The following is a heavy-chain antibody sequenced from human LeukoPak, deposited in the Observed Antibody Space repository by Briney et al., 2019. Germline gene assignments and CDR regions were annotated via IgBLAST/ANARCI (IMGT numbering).Heavy chain of an antibody. J-gene: IGHJ4*02. V-gene: IGHV1-2*02. D-gene: IGHD2-15*01. CDR3: ARDVSLHCSGGSCQTDY. CDR1: GYTFTGYF. Sequence: ASVKVSCKASGYTFTGYFMHWVRQAPGQGLEWMGWINPHSGGTDYAQKFQGRVTMTRDTSISTAYMELSRLTSDDTAVYYCARDVSLHCSGGSCQTDYWGQGTLVAVSS. CDR2: INPHSGGT.